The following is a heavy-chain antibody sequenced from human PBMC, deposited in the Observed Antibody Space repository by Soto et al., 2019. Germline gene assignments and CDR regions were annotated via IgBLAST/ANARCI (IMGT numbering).Heavy chain of an antibody. V-gene: IGHV4-39*01. CDR2: IYYSGNT. J-gene: IGHJ4*02. Sequence: QLQLQESGPGLVKPSETLSLTCTVSGGSISSSIYYWGWIRQPPGKGLEWIGSIYYSGNTYYNPSLESRVPIAGDTSNNQCPLKLSSVTAADTAVYYCARRARERGELRRIDYWGQGTLVTVSS. CDR1: GGSISSSIYY. CDR3: ARRARERGELRRIDY. D-gene: IGHD1-26*01.